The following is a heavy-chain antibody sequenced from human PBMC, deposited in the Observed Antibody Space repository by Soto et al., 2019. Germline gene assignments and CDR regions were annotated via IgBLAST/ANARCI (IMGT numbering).Heavy chain of an antibody. CDR1: GYTFTSYA. D-gene: IGHD3-22*01. J-gene: IGHJ4*02. V-gene: IGHV1-3*05. Sequence: QVQLVQSGAEEKKPGASVKVSCKASGYTFTSYAMHWVRQAPGQRLEWMGWINAGNGNTKYAQKFQGRVTMTRDTSASTAYMELSSLRSEDTAVDYCARGSGYYYWDDYWGQGTLGTVAS. CDR3: ARGSGYYYWDDY. CDR2: INAGNGNT.